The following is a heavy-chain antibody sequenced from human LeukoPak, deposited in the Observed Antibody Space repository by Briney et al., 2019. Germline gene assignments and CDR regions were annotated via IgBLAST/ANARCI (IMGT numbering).Heavy chain of an antibody. CDR2: INHSGST. Sequence: SETLSLTCAVYGGSLNGYYWSWVRQSPGKGLEWVGEINHSGSTNYNPSLKRRVTISVDTSKNQFSLKLSSVTAADTAVYYCVYSSSWYTARVEHWGQGTLVTVSS. CDR1: GGSLNGYY. J-gene: IGHJ5*02. V-gene: IGHV4-34*01. D-gene: IGHD6-13*01. CDR3: VYSSSWYTARVEH.